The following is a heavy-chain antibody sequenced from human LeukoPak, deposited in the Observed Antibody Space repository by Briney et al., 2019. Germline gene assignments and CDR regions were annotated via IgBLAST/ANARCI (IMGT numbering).Heavy chain of an antibody. CDR2: IEHDGQNI. Sequence: GGSLRLSCAASGFSFTYNDMHWVRQAPGKGLEWVACIEHDGQNIHYADSVKGRLTVSRDNPASTLYLQMNNLTREDTAVYYCAKRGPPPGTYGNWIDPWGQGTLVTVSS. V-gene: IGHV3-30*02. CDR3: AKRGPPPGTYGNWIDP. D-gene: IGHD1-1*01. CDR1: GFSFTYND. J-gene: IGHJ5*02.